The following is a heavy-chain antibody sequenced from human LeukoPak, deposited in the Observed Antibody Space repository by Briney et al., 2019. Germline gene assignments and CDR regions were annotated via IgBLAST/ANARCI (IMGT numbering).Heavy chain of an antibody. D-gene: IGHD5/OR15-5a*01. CDR3: AKGRKSVTFSNAFDI. V-gene: IGHV3-9*01. Sequence: GGSLRLSCAASGFTFDDYAMHWVRQAPGKGLEWVSGISWNSGSIGYADSVKGRFTISRDNAKNSLYLQMNSLRAEDTAVYPCAKGRKSVTFSNAFDIWGQGTMVTVSS. J-gene: IGHJ3*02. CDR2: ISWNSGSI. CDR1: GFTFDDYA.